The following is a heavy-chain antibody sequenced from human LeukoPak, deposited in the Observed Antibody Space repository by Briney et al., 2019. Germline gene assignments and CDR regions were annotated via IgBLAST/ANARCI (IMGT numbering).Heavy chain of an antibody. Sequence: AASVKVSCKASGGTFSSYAISWVRQAPGQGLEWMGGIIPIFGTANYAQKFQGRVTITADESTTTAYMELSSLRSEDTAVYYCARAPDWEVITHYFDYWGQGTLVTVSS. CDR1: GGTFSSYA. J-gene: IGHJ4*02. V-gene: IGHV1-69*13. CDR2: IIPIFGTA. D-gene: IGHD3-22*01. CDR3: ARAPDWEVITHYFDY.